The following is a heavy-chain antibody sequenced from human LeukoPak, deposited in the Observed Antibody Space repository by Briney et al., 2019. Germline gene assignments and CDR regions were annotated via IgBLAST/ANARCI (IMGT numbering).Heavy chain of an antibody. J-gene: IGHJ4*02. CDR3: AGDFCSDGSCYSYFHY. V-gene: IGHV4-59*01. CDR1: GGSISGYY. Sequence: SETLSLTCAVSGGSISGYYWSWIRQPPGKGLEWIGYIYSTGGTNYNPSLKSRVIISLDTSKNQFSLGLSSVTAADTAVYYCAGDFCSDGSCYSYFHYWGQGILVTVSS. CDR2: IYSTGGT. D-gene: IGHD2-15*01.